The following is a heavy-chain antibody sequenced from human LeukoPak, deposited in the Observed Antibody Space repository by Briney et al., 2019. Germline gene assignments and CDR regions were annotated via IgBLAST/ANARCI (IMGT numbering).Heavy chain of an antibody. Sequence: SVKVSCKASGGTFSSYAISWVRQAPGQGLEWMGRIIPIFGTANYAQKFQGRVTITADKSTSTAYMELSSLRSEDTAVYYCARGYCSGGSCYSLDDYSGQGTLVTVSS. CDR2: IIPIFGTA. CDR1: GGTFSSYA. J-gene: IGHJ4*02. D-gene: IGHD2-15*01. V-gene: IGHV1-69*06. CDR3: ARGYCSGGSCYSLDDY.